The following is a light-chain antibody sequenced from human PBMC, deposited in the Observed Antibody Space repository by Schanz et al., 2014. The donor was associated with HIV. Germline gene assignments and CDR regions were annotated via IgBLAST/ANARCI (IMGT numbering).Light chain of an antibody. CDR3: SSYTSSSTL. V-gene: IGLV2-14*02. J-gene: IGLJ1*01. CDR1: NGDVGTYNL. CDR2: EGS. Sequence: QSALTQPASVSGSPGQSITISCTGTNGDVGTYNLVSWYQQHPGKAPKVLIYEGSKRPSGVSHRFSASKSGITASLTISGLQAEDEADYYCSSYTSSSTLFGTGTKLTVL.